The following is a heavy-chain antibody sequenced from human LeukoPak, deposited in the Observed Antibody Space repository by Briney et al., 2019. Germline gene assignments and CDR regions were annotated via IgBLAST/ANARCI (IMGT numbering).Heavy chain of an antibody. D-gene: IGHD2-15*01. CDR1: GFTFDDYA. J-gene: IGHJ6*02. CDR2: ITWNRDKI. V-gene: IGHV3-9*01. CDR3: AKDLGSAITSALVLDV. Sequence: SGGSLRLSCTVSGFTFDDYAMHWVRHTPGKGLEWVSGITWNRDKIGYGDSVKGRFTISRDNVKNVLYLQMNSLRPEDTALYYCAKDLGSAITSALVLDVWAQGTTVIVS.